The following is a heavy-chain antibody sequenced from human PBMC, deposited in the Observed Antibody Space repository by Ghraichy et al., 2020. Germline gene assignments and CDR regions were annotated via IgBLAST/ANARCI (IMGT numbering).Heavy chain of an antibody. J-gene: IGHJ5*02. V-gene: IGHV4-4*02. D-gene: IGHD6-19*01. CDR1: GGSISSSNW. CDR2: IYHSGST. Sequence: SETLSLTCAVSGGSISSSNWWSWVRQPPGKGLEWIGEIYHSGSTNYNPSLKSRVTISVDKSKNQFSLKLSSVTAADTAVYYCASGIAVAGYDNWFDPWGQGTLVTVSS. CDR3: ASGIAVAGYDNWFDP.